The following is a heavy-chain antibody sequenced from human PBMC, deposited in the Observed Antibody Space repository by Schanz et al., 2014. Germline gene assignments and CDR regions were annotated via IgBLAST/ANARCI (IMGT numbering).Heavy chain of an antibody. CDR3: ARGHRRTIGRPFGH. CDR2: MQPDSGKT. Sequence: QVQLVQSGAELRKPGTSVKVSCKTSGYTFSNDDINWVRQAIGQGPEWMGWMQPDSGKTHYAEKFQGRVAMTRDVARSADYMELSRLAAEDTAVYYCARGHRRTIGRPFGHWGQGTLXTVSS. J-gene: IGHJ5*02. D-gene: IGHD3-16*02. V-gene: IGHV1-8*01. CDR1: GYTFSNDD.